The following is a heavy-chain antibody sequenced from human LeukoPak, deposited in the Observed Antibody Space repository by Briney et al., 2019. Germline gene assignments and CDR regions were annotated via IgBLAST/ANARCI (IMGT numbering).Heavy chain of an antibody. CDR1: GGSISSYY. Sequence: SETLSLTCTVSGGSISSYYWSWIRQPPGKGLEWIGYIYYSGSTNYNPSLKSRVTISVDTSKNQFSLKLSSVTAADTAVYYCASTRIVSYYYGMDVWGRGTTVTVSS. V-gene: IGHV4-59*01. J-gene: IGHJ6*02. CDR2: IYYSGST. D-gene: IGHD2-15*01. CDR3: ASTRIVSYYYGMDV.